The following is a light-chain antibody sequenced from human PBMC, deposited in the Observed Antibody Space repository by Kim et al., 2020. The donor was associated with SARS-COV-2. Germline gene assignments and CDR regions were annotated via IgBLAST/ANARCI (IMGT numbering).Light chain of an antibody. J-gene: IGLJ1*01. CDR2: SNN. CDR1: SSNIGSNT. V-gene: IGLV1-44*01. CDR3: AAWADSLNYV. Sequence: ELTQPPSASGTPGQRVTISCSGSSSNIGSNTVNWYQQLPGTAPKLLIYSNNQRPSGVPDRFSGSKSGTSASLAISGLQSEDEADYYCAAWADSLNYVF.